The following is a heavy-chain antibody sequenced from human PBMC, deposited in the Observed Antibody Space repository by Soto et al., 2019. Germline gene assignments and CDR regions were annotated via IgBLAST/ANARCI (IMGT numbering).Heavy chain of an antibody. Sequence: QVQLQESGPGLVKPSQTLSLTCTVSGGSVSSGSYYWSWIRQHPGRGLEWIGYIYYTGNTYYNPSLKSRLAISVDTSKNQFSLKLTSVTAADRAVYYCASDRRSSYHHDRWGQGILGTVSS. CDR1: GGSVSSGSYY. CDR2: IYYTGNT. V-gene: IGHV4-31*03. J-gene: IGHJ5*02. CDR3: ASDRRSSYHHDR. D-gene: IGHD3-10*01.